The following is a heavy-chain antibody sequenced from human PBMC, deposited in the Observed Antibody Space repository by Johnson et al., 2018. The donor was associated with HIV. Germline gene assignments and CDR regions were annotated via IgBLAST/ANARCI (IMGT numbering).Heavy chain of an antibody. J-gene: IGHJ3*02. CDR2: IRYDGTSA. D-gene: IGHD1/OR15-1a*01. CDR3: AKGRTGSTDAFDI. CDR1: GFTFRNYG. Sequence: QVQLVESGGGVVQPGGSLRLSCAASGFTFRNYGIHWVRQAPGKGLEWVAFIRYDGTSAYYADSVKDRFTISRDNSQNTLDLQINSLRAEDTALYYCAKGRTGSTDAFDIWGQGTMVTVSS. V-gene: IGHV3-30*02.